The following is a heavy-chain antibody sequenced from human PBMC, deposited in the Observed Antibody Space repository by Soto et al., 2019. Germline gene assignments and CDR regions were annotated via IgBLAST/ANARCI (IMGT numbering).Heavy chain of an antibody. J-gene: IGHJ4*02. CDR3: ARDLAEGDH. D-gene: IGHD3-3*02. CDR1: GYTFTHYY. CDR2: INPASGST. Sequence: QVQLVQSGAEVKKPGASVKLSCRTSGYTFTHYYIHWVRQAPGQGLEWLAIINPASGSTNYAQDFQARVTLTMDTSTTTVYMELSGLRAEDTAIFYCARDLAEGDHWGQGTLVTVSS. V-gene: IGHV1-46*01.